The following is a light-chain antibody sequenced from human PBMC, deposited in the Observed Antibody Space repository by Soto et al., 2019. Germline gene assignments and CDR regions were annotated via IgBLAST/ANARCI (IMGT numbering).Light chain of an antibody. Sequence: ARTQPATMSVSTGQSITISCTGTSSDVGSYNLVSWYQQFPDKAPKLIIYDGSERPSGVSDSFSGSKSGNTASLTISGLRVYDEAEYQCSSYAPSRPFAYVFGPGTKVTVL. J-gene: IGLJ1*01. V-gene: IGLV2-23*03. CDR2: DGS. CDR3: SSYAPSRPFAYV. CDR1: SSDVGSYNL.